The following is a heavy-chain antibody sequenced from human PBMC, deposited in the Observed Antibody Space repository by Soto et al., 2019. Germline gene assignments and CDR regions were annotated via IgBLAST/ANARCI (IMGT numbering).Heavy chain of an antibody. CDR2: IIPIFGTA. D-gene: IGHD3-3*01. V-gene: IGHV1-69*01. J-gene: IGHJ4*02. Sequence: QVQLVQSGAEVKKPGSSVKVSCKASGGTFSSYAISWVRQAPGQGLEWVGGIIPIFGTANYAQKFQGRVTITADESKSTAYMELSRLRSEDTAVYYCARERGGRYYDFWSRYSNWGQGTLVTVSS. CDR1: GGTFSSYA. CDR3: ARERGGRYYDFWSRYSN.